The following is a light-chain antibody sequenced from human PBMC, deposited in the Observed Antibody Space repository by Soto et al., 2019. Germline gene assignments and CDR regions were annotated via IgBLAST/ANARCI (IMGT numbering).Light chain of an antibody. CDR3: SSYTGSSINTVV. Sequence: QSALTQPASVSGSPGQSITISCTGTSTDVGKYNYVSWYQQHPAKAPKLMNFEVSNRPSGVSNRFSGSKSGNTASLTISGLQAEDEAEYYCSSYTGSSINTVVFGGGTKLTVL. J-gene: IGLJ2*01. CDR2: EVS. V-gene: IGLV2-14*01. CDR1: STDVGKYNY.